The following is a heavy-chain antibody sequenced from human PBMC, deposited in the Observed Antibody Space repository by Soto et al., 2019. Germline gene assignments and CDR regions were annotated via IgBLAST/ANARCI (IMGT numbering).Heavy chain of an antibody. CDR3: ARDPNSSSWYLPPLDAFDI. CDR2: ISAYNGNT. Sequence: ASVKVSCKASGYTSTSYGISWVRQAPGQGLEWMGWISAYNGNTNYAQKLQGRVTMTTDTSTSTAYMELRSLRSDDTAVYYCARDPNSSSWYLPPLDAFDIWGQGTMVTVSS. CDR1: GYTSTSYG. J-gene: IGHJ3*02. D-gene: IGHD6-13*01. V-gene: IGHV1-18*01.